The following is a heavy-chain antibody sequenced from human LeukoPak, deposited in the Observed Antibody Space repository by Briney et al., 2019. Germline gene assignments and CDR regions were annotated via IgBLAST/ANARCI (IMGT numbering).Heavy chain of an antibody. CDR2: INHSGST. V-gene: IGHV4-34*01. Sequence: KSSETLSLTCAVYGGSFSGYYWSWIRQPPGKGLEWIGEINHSGSTNYNPSLKSRVTISVDTSKNQFSLKLSSVTAADTAVYYCARGNYYMDVWGKGTTVTVSS. J-gene: IGHJ6*03. CDR3: ARGNYYMDV. CDR1: GGSFSGYY.